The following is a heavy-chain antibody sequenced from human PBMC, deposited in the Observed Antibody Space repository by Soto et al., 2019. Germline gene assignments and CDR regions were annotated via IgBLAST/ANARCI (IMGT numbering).Heavy chain of an antibody. CDR3: AKDTVPVATPWFDP. D-gene: IGHD2-2*01. V-gene: IGHV3-23*01. CDR1: GVKGRSVA. J-gene: IGHJ5*02. CDR2: LSGSGGST. Sequence: ASLRLCGPACGVKGRSVALGGRRQVTGKGLEWVSTLSGSGGSTYYADSVKGRFTISRDNSKNTLYLQMNSLRAEDTAVYYCAKDTVPVATPWFDPWGQGTLVTVSS.